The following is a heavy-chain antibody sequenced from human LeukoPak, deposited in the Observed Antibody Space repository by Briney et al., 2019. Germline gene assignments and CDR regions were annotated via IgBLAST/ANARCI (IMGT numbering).Heavy chain of an antibody. D-gene: IGHD3-22*01. J-gene: IGHJ4*02. CDR2: INSDGSST. CDR3: ARKFYYDSSGYLTFDY. Sequence: GGSLRLSCAASGFTFSSYWMHWVRQAPGKGLVWVSRINSDGSSTSYADSVKGRFTISRDNAKNTLHLQMNSLRAEDTAVYYCARKFYYDSSGYLTFDYWGQGTLVTVSS. CDR1: GFTFSSYW. V-gene: IGHV3-74*01.